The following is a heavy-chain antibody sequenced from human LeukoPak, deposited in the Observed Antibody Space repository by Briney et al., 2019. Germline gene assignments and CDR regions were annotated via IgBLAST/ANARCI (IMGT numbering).Heavy chain of an antibody. D-gene: IGHD6-19*01. CDR1: GYTFTGYY. V-gene: IGHV1-2*06. CDR2: INPNSGGT. J-gene: IGHJ4*02. CDR3: ARAGSSGWLFDY. Sequence: ASVKVSCKASGYTFTGYYMHWVRQAPGQGLELMGRINPNSGGTNYAQKFQGRVTMTRDTSISTAYMELSRLRSDDTAVYYCARAGSSGWLFDYWGQGTLVTVSS.